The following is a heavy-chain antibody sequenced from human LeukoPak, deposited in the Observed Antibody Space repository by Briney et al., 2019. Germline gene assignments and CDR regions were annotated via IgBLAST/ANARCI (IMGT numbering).Heavy chain of an antibody. Sequence: PGGSLRLSCAASGFTFSSYAMSWVRQAPGKGLEWVSAISGSGGSTCYADSVKGRFTISRDNSKNTLYLQMNSLRAEDTAVYYCAKDQQLGDYYYGMDVWGQGATVTVSS. J-gene: IGHJ6*02. CDR2: ISGSGGST. D-gene: IGHD6-13*01. V-gene: IGHV3-23*01. CDR3: AKDQQLGDYYYGMDV. CDR1: GFTFSSYA.